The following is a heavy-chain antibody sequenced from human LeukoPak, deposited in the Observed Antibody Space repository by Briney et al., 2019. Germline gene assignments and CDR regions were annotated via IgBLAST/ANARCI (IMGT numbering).Heavy chain of an antibody. J-gene: IGHJ4*02. Sequence: SETLSLTCTVSGGSISSYYWSWIRQPPGKGLEWIGYIYYSGSTNYNPSLKSRVTMSVDTSKNQFSLKLSSVTAADTAVYYCARVDPSSSPYYFDYWGQGTLVTVSS. D-gene: IGHD6-6*01. CDR3: ARVDPSSSPYYFDY. CDR1: GGSISSYY. CDR2: IYYSGST. V-gene: IGHV4-59*12.